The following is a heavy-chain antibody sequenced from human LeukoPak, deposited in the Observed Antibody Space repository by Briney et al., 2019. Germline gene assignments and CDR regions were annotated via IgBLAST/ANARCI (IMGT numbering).Heavy chain of an antibody. CDR3: AKDRKSSGWFFDY. D-gene: IGHD6-19*01. J-gene: IGHJ4*02. CDR1: GFTFSSYG. V-gene: IGHV3-30*18. Sequence: GGSLRLSCAASGFTFSSYGMHWVRQAPGKGLEWVAVISYDGSNKYYADSVKGRFTISRDNSKNTLYLQMNSLRAEDTAVYYCAKDRKSSGWFFDYWGQGTLVTVSS. CDR2: ISYDGSNK.